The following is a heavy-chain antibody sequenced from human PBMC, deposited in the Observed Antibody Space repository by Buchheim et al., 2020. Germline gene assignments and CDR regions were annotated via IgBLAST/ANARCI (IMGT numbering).Heavy chain of an antibody. J-gene: IGHJ4*02. D-gene: IGHD2-8*01. Sequence: QVQLQQWGAGLLKPSETLSLTCAVYGGSFSGYYWSWIRQPPGKGLEWIGEINHSGSTNYNPSLKSRVPIPVNTSKNPFSLKLSSVTAADTAVYYCARAGLDRNICYDWGQGTL. CDR3: ARAGLDRNICYD. CDR2: INHSGST. CDR1: GGSFSGYY. V-gene: IGHV4-34*01.